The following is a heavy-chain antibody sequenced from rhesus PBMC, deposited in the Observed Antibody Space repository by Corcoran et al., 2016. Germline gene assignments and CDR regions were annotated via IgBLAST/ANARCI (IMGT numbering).Heavy chain of an antibody. CDR3: ARDYYGSGLIDY. D-gene: IGHD3-28*01. CDR1: GGSFSGYY. CDR2: ISGSSGST. J-gene: IGHJ4*01. Sequence: QVQLQESGPGLVKPSETLSLTCAVSGGSFSGYYWGWIRQPPGKGLEWSGYISGSSGSTAYTPSLKSRVTISTDPSKNQFSLKLSSVTAADTAVYYCARDYYGSGLIDYWGQGVLVTVSS. V-gene: IGHV4-165*01.